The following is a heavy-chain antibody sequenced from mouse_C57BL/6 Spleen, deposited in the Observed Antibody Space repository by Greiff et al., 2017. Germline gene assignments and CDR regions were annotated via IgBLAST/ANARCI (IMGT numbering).Heavy chain of an antibody. D-gene: IGHD1-1*01. V-gene: IGHV1-55*01. CDR3: ARDGYYYGSRNYFDY. Sequence: QVQLQQPGAELVKPGASVKMSCKASGYTFTSYWITWVKQRPGQGLEWIGDIYPGSGSTNYNEKLKSKATLTVDTSSSTAYMQLSSLTSEDSAVYYCARDGYYYGSRNYFDYWGQGTTLTVSS. J-gene: IGHJ2*01. CDR2: IYPGSGST. CDR1: GYTFTSYW.